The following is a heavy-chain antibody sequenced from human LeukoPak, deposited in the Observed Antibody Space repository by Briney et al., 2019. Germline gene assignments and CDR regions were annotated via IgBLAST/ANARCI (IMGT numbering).Heavy chain of an antibody. CDR2: VHYSGST. J-gene: IGHJ6*03. D-gene: IGHD6-19*01. V-gene: IGHV4-61*01. CDR3: ARVKESGWYRHYYYYMDV. CDR1: GYSISSGYY. Sequence: SETLSLTCTVSGYSISSGYYWSWIRQPPGKGLEWIGYVHYSGSTNYNPSLKSRVTISVDTSKNQFSLKLSSVTTADTAVYYCARVKESGWYRHYYYYMDVWGKGTTVTISS.